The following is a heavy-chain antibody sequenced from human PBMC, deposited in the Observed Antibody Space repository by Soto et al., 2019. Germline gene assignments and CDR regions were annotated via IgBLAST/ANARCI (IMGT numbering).Heavy chain of an antibody. CDR2: IIPILGIA. CDR3: ASIARPDLFGY. CDR1: GGTFSSYT. V-gene: IGHV1-69*02. D-gene: IGHD2-15*01. J-gene: IGHJ4*02. Sequence: QVQLVQSGAEVKKPGSSVKVSCKASGGTFSSYTISWVRQAPGQGLEWMGRIIPILGIANYAQKFQGRVTITADKSTSTAYMELSSLRSEDTAVYYCASIARPDLFGYWGQGTLVTVSS.